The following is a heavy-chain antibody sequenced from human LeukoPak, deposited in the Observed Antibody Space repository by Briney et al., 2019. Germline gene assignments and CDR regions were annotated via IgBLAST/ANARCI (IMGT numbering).Heavy chain of an antibody. D-gene: IGHD3-9*01. CDR3: AKGNSGSLRYFDWLFRY. CDR2: IWYDGSNK. J-gene: IGHJ4*02. Sequence: GGSLRLSCAASGFTFSSYGMHWVRQAPGKGLEWVAVIWYDGSNKYYADSVKGRFTISRDNSKNTLYLQMNSLRAEDTAAYYCAKGNSGSLRYFDWLFRYWGQGTVVTVSS. CDR1: GFTFSSYG. V-gene: IGHV3-33*06.